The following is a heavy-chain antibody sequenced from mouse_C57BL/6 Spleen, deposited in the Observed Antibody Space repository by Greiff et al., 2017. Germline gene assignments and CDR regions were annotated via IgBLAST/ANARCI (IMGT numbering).Heavy chain of an antibody. CDR1: GFTFSDYG. D-gene: IGHD2-5*01. Sequence: EVQRVESGRGFFPPFPSLPLSFAASGFTFSDYGMHWVRQAPEKGLEWVAYISSGSSTIYYADTVKGRFTISRDNAKNTLFLQMTSLRSEDTAMYYCARNKYSNYEAMDYWGQGTSVTVSS. CDR2: ISSGSSTI. J-gene: IGHJ4*01. V-gene: IGHV5-17*01. CDR3: ARNKYSNYEAMDY.